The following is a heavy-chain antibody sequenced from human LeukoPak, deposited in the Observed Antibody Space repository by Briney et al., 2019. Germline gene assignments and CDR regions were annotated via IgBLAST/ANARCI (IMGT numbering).Heavy chain of an antibody. CDR3: ARDPYYYDSSGYSLDV. Sequence: SSETLSLTCAVYGGSFSGYYWSWIRQPPGKGLEWIGEINHSGSTNYNPSLKSRVTISVDTSKNQFSLKLSSVTAADTAVYYCARDPYYYDSSGYSLDVWGQGTTVTVSS. CDR1: GGSFSGYY. D-gene: IGHD3-22*01. J-gene: IGHJ6*02. V-gene: IGHV4-34*01. CDR2: INHSGST.